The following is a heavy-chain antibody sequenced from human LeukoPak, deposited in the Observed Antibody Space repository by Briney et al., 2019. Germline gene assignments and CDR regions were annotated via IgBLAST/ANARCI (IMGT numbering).Heavy chain of an antibody. V-gene: IGHV3-48*01. J-gene: IGHJ4*02. CDR2: ISSSSSGM. CDR3: AREGSYYGDY. Sequence: GGSLRLSCAASGFTFSTYSMNWVRQAPGKGLEWVSYISSSSSGMYYADSVKGRFTISRDNAKNSLYLQMNSLRGEDTAVYYCAREGSYYGDYRGQGTMVAVSS. D-gene: IGHD1-26*01. CDR1: GFTFSTYS.